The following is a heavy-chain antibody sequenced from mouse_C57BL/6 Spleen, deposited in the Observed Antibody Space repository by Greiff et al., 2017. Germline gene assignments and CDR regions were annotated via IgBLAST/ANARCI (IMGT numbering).Heavy chain of an antibody. Sequence: QVQLQQSGAELVRPGTSVKVSCKASGYAFTNYLIEWVKQRPGQGLEWIGVINPGSGGTNYNEKFKGKATLTADKSSSTAYMPLSSLTSEDSAVYFCARNYGSSYYAMDYWGQGTSVTVSS. CDR1: GYAFTNYL. CDR2: INPGSGGT. CDR3: ARNYGSSYYAMDY. V-gene: IGHV1-54*01. D-gene: IGHD1-1*01. J-gene: IGHJ4*01.